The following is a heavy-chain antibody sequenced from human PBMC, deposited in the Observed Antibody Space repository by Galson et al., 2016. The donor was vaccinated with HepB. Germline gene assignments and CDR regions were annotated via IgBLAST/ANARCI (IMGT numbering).Heavy chain of an antibody. CDR3: ASDKGRWLQSHDYCTLDV. CDR2: IIPIFGTA. CDR1: GGAFNNFA. Sequence: SVKVSCKASGGAFNNFAINWVRQTPGQGLEWLGGIIPIFGTANYAQKFQDRVTITADESTTTAYGELSSLRSDDTAVYYCASDKGRWLQSHDYCTLDVWGQGTTVTVSS. J-gene: IGHJ6*02. D-gene: IGHD5-24*01. V-gene: IGHV1-69*13.